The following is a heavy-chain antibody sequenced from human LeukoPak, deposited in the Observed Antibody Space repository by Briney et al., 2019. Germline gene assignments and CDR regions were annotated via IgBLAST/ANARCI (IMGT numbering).Heavy chain of an antibody. V-gene: IGHV1-3*01. Sequence: ASVKVSCKASGYTFTSYAMHWVRQAPGQRLEWMGWINAGKGNTKYSQKFQGRVTITRDTSASTAYMELSRLRSDDTAVYYCAREVGYCSSTSCSFFDYWGQGTLVTVSS. D-gene: IGHD2-2*01. CDR3: AREVGYCSSTSCSFFDY. J-gene: IGHJ4*02. CDR1: GYTFTSYA. CDR2: INAGKGNT.